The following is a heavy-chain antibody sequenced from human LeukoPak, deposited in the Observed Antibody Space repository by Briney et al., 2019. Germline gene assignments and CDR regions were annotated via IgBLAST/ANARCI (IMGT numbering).Heavy chain of an antibody. CDR1: GGSISSVGYY. J-gene: IGHJ4*02. CDR2: IYYTGST. D-gene: IGHD6-19*01. CDR3: ARDFASGRDGPSDY. V-gene: IGHV4-31*03. Sequence: PSETLSLTCTVSGGSISSVGYYWSWIRQHPGKGLEWIGYIYYTGSTYYNPSLESRVTISVDTSKNQFSLKVRSVTAADTAVYYCARDFASGRDGPSDYWGQGTLVTVSS.